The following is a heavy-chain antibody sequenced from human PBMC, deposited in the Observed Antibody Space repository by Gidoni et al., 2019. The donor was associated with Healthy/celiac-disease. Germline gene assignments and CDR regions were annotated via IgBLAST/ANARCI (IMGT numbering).Heavy chain of an antibody. Sequence: EVQLLESGGGLVQPGGSLRLSCAASGFTFRSYAMSLVRQAPWPGLEWVSAISGMGVSTYYADSVKGRFTISRENSKNTLYLQMNSLRAEDTAVYYCAKDIYDYIWGSYRYGGADYYYYYGMDVWGQGTTVTVS. CDR2: ISGMGVST. CDR3: AKDIYDYIWGSYRYGGADYYYYYGMDV. J-gene: IGHJ6*02. CDR1: GFTFRSYA. V-gene: IGHV3-23*01. D-gene: IGHD3-16*02.